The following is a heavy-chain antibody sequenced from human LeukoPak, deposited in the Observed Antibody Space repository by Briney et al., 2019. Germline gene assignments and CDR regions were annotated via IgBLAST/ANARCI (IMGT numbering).Heavy chain of an antibody. Sequence: PGGSLRLSCAASGFSFSTYSMNWVRQAPGKGLEWISSITRSGSSVYYADSVKGRFTISRDNAKNSLYLQMNGLRDEDTAVYYCASFSTSGVVGDYWGQGTLVTVSS. D-gene: IGHD3-3*01. CDR2: ITRSGSSV. V-gene: IGHV3-21*01. CDR1: GFSFSTYS. CDR3: ASFSTSGVVGDY. J-gene: IGHJ4*02.